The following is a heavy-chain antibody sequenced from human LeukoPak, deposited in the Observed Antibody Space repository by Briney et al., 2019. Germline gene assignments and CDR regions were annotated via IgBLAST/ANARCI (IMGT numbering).Heavy chain of an antibody. Sequence: GGSLRLSCAASGFTFSSYAMHWVRQAPGKGLVWVSRINSDGSSTSYADSVKGRFTISRDNAKNTLYLQMNSLRAEDTAVYYCANYYDSSGYYLGYFDYWGQGTLVTVSS. D-gene: IGHD3-22*01. CDR2: INSDGSST. CDR3: ANYYDSSGYYLGYFDY. V-gene: IGHV3-74*01. CDR1: GFTFSSYA. J-gene: IGHJ4*02.